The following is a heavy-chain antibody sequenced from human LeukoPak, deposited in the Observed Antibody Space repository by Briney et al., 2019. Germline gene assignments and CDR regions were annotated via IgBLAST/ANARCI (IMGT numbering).Heavy chain of an antibody. D-gene: IGHD3-3*01. J-gene: IGHJ6*03. CDR1: GFTFSSYA. Sequence: GGSLRLSCAASGFTFSSYAMSWVRQAPGKGLEWVPAISGSGGSTYYADSVKGRFTISRDNSKNTLYLQMNSLRAEDTAVYYCAKDLVRITIFGVVIPPGYYMDVWGKGTTVTVSS. V-gene: IGHV3-23*01. CDR3: AKDLVRITIFGVVIPPGYYMDV. CDR2: ISGSGGST.